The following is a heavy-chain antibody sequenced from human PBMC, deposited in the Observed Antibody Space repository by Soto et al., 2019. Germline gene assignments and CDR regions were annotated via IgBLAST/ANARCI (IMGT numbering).Heavy chain of an antibody. Sequence: QVQLVQSGAEVKKPGSSVKVSCKASGGTFSSYAISWVRQAPGQGLEWMGGIIPIFGTANYAQKFQGIVTITADQSPSTAYMELSSLRSEDTAVYYCGRGIAFRLIYGMDFWGQGTTVTVSS. CDR3: GRGIAFRLIYGMDF. V-gene: IGHV1-69*12. CDR1: GGTFSSYA. CDR2: IIPIFGTA. D-gene: IGHD6-6*01. J-gene: IGHJ6*02.